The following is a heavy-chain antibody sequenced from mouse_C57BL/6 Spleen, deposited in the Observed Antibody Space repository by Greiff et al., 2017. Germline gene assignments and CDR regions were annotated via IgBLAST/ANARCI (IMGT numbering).Heavy chain of an antibody. V-gene: IGHV1-7*01. Sequence: QVQLQQSGAELAKPGASVKLSCKASGYTFTSYWMHWVKQRPGQGLEWIGYINPSSGYTKYNQKFKDKATLTAEKSSSTAYMQLSSLTYEDSAVYYCARGSPAYGNLYAMDYWGQGTSVTVSS. D-gene: IGHD2-1*01. J-gene: IGHJ4*01. CDR3: ARGSPAYGNLYAMDY. CDR1: GYTFTSYW. CDR2: INPSSGYT.